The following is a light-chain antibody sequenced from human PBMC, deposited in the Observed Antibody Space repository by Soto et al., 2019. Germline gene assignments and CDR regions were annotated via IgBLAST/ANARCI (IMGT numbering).Light chain of an antibody. V-gene: IGKV1-5*01. CDR2: DAS. CDR1: HSISSW. J-gene: IGKJ4*01. Sequence: DIQMTQSPSTLSASVGDRVTITCRASHSISSWLAWYQQKPGKAPKFLIYDASSLESGVPSRFSGSGSGTEFPLTINSLQPDDLATYYCQQYNSYPLTFGGGTKVEIK. CDR3: QQYNSYPLT.